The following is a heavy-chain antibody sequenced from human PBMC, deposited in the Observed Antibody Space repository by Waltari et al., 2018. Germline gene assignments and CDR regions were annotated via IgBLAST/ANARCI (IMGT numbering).Heavy chain of an antibody. CDR2: INYRGNT. Sequence: QVQLQQWGVGLLKPSETLSLTCAVSSESFSAYSWNWIRQPPGKGLEWIGEINYRGNTNSNSSLRRRVPILADASKIQVSLKLRAATAADTAMYYCARGRPSDDGRLLGFFDWGQGILVTVAS. CDR3: ARGRPSDDGRLLGFFD. CDR1: SESFSAYS. V-gene: IGHV4-34*01. D-gene: IGHD3-3*01. J-gene: IGHJ4*02.